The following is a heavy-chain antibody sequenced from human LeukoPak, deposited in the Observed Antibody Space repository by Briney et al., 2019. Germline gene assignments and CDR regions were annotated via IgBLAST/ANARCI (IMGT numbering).Heavy chain of an antibody. CDR1: GFTFDDYA. D-gene: IGHD3-3*01. V-gene: IGHV3-9*01. Sequence: GGSLRLSCAASGFTFDDYAMHWVRQAPGKGLEWVSGISWNSGSIGYADSVKGRFTISRDKAKNSLYLQMNSLRAEDTALYYCANSPGAHDLWSGYYPAWGQGTLVTVSS. CDR2: ISWNSGSI. CDR3: ANSPGAHDLWSGYYPA. J-gene: IGHJ4*02.